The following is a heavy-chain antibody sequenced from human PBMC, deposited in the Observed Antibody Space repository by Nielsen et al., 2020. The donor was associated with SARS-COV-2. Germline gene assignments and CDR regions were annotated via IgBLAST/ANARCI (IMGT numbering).Heavy chain of an antibody. CDR1: GFTFSSYA. CDR3: AKQGDGYNSGYYYYYYMDV. Sequence: GGSLRLSCAASGFTFSSYAMSWVRQAPGKGLEWVSAISGSGGSTYYADSVKGRFTISRDNSKNTLYLQMNSLRAEDTAVYYCAKQGDGYNSGYYYYYYMDVWGKGTTVTVSS. V-gene: IGHV3-23*01. CDR2: ISGSGGST. J-gene: IGHJ6*03. D-gene: IGHD5-24*01.